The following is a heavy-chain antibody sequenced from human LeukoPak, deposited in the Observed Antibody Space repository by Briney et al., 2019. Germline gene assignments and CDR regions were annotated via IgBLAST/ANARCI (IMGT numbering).Heavy chain of an antibody. Sequence: PSETLSLTCTVSGASVSRNWWSWVRQPPGKGLEWIGEVHHSGGTNYNPSLKSRVTMSLDNSNNHFSLKLSSVTAADTAVYYCARGGVVPMYYSDYWGQGTLVTVSS. CDR3: ARGGVVPMYYSDY. CDR1: GASVSRNW. D-gene: IGHD3-3*01. J-gene: IGHJ4*02. V-gene: IGHV4-4*02. CDR2: VHHSGGT.